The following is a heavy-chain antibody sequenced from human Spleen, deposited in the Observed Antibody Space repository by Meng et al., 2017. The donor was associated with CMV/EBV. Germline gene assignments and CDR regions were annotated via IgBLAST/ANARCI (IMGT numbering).Heavy chain of an antibody. CDR2: ITWNSGYI. Sequence: SLKISCTASGFTFSTYDFHWVRQPTGKGLEWVSTITWNSGYIGYADSVKGRFTISRDNAKNSLYLQMNSLRVEDTALYYCAKDMGAIAAAAEYWGQGTLVTVSS. J-gene: IGHJ4*02. CDR3: AKDMGAIAAAAEY. V-gene: IGHV3-9*01. CDR1: GFTFSTYD. D-gene: IGHD6-13*01.